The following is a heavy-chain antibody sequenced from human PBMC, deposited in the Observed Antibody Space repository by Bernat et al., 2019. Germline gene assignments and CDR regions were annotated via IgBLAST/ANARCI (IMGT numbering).Heavy chain of an antibody. CDR3: ARELQRWLDGAMFRRGVGDAFDI. Sequence: QVQLVQSGAEVKKPGASVKVSCKASGYTFTSYYMHWVRQAPGQGLDWMGIINPSGGSTSYAQKFQGRVAMTRDTSTSTVYMKLSSLRSEDTAVYYCARELQRWLDGAMFRRGVGDAFDIWGQGTMVTVSS. D-gene: IGHD5-18*01. V-gene: IGHV1-46*01. CDR2: INPSGGST. CDR1: GYTFTSYY. J-gene: IGHJ3*02.